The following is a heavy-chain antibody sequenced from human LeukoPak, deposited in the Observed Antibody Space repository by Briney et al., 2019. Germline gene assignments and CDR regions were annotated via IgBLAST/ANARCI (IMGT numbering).Heavy chain of an antibody. V-gene: IGHV4-31*03. CDR1: GGSISTSGYY. CDR2: IYYSGAT. D-gene: IGHD4-17*01. CDR3: ARVGDYGDYVYFQH. J-gene: IGHJ1*01. Sequence: SETLSLTCTVSGGSISTSGYYWSWVRLQPGKGLEWIGYIYYSGATYYNPSLKSRVTISVDMSQNQFSLRLRSVTAADTAVYYCARVGDYGDYVYFQHWGQGPLVTVSS.